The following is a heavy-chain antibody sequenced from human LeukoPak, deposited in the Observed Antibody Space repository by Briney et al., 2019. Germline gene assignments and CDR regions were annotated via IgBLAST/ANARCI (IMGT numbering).Heavy chain of an antibody. Sequence: SETLSLTCAVYGGSFSGYYWSWIRQPPGKGLEWIGEINHSGSTNYNPSLKSRVTISVDTSKNQFSLKLSSVTAADTAVYYCARRYSGGSSVDYWGQGTLVTVSS. V-gene: IGHV4-34*01. D-gene: IGHD1-26*01. CDR1: GGSFSGYY. CDR3: ARRYSGGSSVDY. J-gene: IGHJ4*02. CDR2: INHSGST.